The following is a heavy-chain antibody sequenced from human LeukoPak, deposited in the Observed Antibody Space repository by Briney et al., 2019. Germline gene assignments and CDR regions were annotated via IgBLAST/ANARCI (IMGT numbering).Heavy chain of an antibody. CDR2: INHSGST. V-gene: IGHV4-34*01. D-gene: IGHD3-22*01. CDR1: GGSFSGYY. Sequence: SETLSLTCVVYGGSFSGYYWSWIRQPPGKGLEWIGEINHSGSTNYNPSLKSRVTISVDTSKNQFSLRLSSVTAADTAVYYCARGVRQWLNNWFDPWGQGTLVTVSS. CDR3: ARGVRQWLNNWFDP. J-gene: IGHJ5*02.